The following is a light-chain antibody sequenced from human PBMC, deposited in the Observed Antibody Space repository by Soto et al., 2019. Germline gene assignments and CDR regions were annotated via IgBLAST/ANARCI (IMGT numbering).Light chain of an antibody. CDR3: SSYTSSSTLVV. V-gene: IGLV1-47*01. CDR2: RNN. CDR1: SSNIGSNY. J-gene: IGLJ2*01. Sequence: QSVLTQPPSASGTPGQRVNISCSGSSSNIGSNYVYWYRQFPGTAPKLLIQRNNQRPSGVPARFSGSKSGNTASLTISGLQAEDEADYYCSSYTSSSTLVVFGGGTKLTVL.